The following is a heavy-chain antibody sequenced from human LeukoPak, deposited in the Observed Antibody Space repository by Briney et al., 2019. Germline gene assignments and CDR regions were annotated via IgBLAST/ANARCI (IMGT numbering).Heavy chain of an antibody. CDR2: ISYDGSNK. CDR3: ARDGGQQLVFATKLHKWFDS. CDR1: GFTFSSYW. J-gene: IGHJ5*01. V-gene: IGHV3-30*03. Sequence: GGSLRLSCAAPGFTFSSYWMSWVRQAPGKGLEWVAVISYDGSNKYYADSVKGRFTISRDNSKNTLYLQMNSLRDEDTAVYYCARDGGQQLVFATKLHKWFDSWGQGILVTVSS. D-gene: IGHD6-13*01.